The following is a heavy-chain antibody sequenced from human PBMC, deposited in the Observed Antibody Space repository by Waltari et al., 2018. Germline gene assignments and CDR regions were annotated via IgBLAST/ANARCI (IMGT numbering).Heavy chain of an antibody. D-gene: IGHD2-15*01. CDR1: GGTFSSYA. V-gene: IGHV1-69*05. CDR2: IIPIFGTA. J-gene: IGHJ3*02. CDR3: ATTVVVVADRAFDI. Sequence: QVQLVQSGAEVKKPGSSVKVSCKASGGTFSSYAISWVRQAPGQGLEWMGGIIPIFGTANYAQKCQGRVTITTDESTSTAYMELSSLRSEDTAVYYCATTVVVVADRAFDIWGQGTMVTVSS.